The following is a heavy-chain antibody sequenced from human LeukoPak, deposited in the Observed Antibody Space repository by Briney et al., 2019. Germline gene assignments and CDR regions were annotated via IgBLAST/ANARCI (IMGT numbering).Heavy chain of an antibody. D-gene: IGHD7-27*01. CDR1: GFTFNSFF. CDR2: ISQDGSET. V-gene: IGHV3-7*01. J-gene: IGHJ4*02. Sequence: PGGSLRLSCAASGFTFNSFFLNWVRLTPGRELEWVACISQDGSETFYMDSVRGRFTISRDNTKNSLYLQMDSLRAEDTAVYFCVRDLGHSRHYFEYWGQGLQVIVSS. CDR3: VRDLGHSRHYFEY.